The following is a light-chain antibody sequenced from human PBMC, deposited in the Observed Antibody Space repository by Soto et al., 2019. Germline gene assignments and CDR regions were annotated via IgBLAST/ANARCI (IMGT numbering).Light chain of an antibody. V-gene: IGKV1-5*03. Sequence: DIHMTQSPSSLSGPVGPRVTITCRAIQTISSWLAWYQQKTGKDPKLLIYKSSTLKSGVPSRFSGCGSGTEFTLTISSLQPDELATYDCQHYNSYSEAFGGGTKVEIK. CDR3: QHYNSYSEA. J-gene: IGKJ4*02. CDR2: KSS. CDR1: QTISSW.